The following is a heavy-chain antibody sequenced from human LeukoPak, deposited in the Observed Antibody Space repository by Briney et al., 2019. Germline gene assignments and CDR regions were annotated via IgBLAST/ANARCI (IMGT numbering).Heavy chain of an antibody. Sequence: ASVKVSCKASGYTFTGYYMHWVLQAPGQGLEWMGRINPNSGGTNYAQKFQGRVTMTRDTSISTAYMELSRLRSDDTAVYYCARDFCGGDCYSDRYFDLWGRGTLVTVSS. J-gene: IGHJ2*01. CDR1: GYTFTGYY. D-gene: IGHD2-21*02. V-gene: IGHV1-2*06. CDR2: INPNSGGT. CDR3: ARDFCGGDCYSDRYFDL.